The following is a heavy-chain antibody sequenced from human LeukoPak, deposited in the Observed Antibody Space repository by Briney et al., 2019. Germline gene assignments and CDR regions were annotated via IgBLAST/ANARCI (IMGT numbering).Heavy chain of an antibody. CDR3: AGVSGWSRDFQH. CDR2: MTGSGSII. V-gene: IGHV3-48*03. J-gene: IGHJ1*01. Sequence: QTGGSLRLSCAASGFTFSSYEMNWVRQAPGRGLEWVSFMTGSGSIIYYADSVKGRFTISRDNAKNSLYLQMNSLRVEDTAVYYCAGVSGWSRDFQHWGQGTLVTVSS. CDR1: GFTFSSYE. D-gene: IGHD6-19*01.